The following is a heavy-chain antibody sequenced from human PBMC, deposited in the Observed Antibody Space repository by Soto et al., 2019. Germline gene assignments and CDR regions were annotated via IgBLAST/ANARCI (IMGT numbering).Heavy chain of an antibody. CDR1: GFTFSSYS. J-gene: IGHJ4*02. V-gene: IGHV3-48*01. Sequence: PGGSLRLSCAASGFTFSSYSMNWVRQAPGKGLEWVSYIGGGSSTIYYADSVKGRFTISRDNAKNSLYLQMNSLRAEDTAVYYCDRVCKGAEAADYWGQGTLVIVSS. CDR3: DRVCKGAEAADY. CDR2: IGGGSSTI. D-gene: IGHD6-13*01.